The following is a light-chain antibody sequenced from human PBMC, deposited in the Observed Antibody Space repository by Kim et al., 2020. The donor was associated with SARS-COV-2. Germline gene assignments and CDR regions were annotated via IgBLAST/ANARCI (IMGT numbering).Light chain of an antibody. CDR3: QSYDSSNYWV. CDR2: EDN. CDR1: SGSMASNY. J-gene: IGLJ3*02. V-gene: IGLV6-57*03. Sequence: KPVTISCTRSSGSMASNYVQWYQQRPGSAPTTVIYEDNQRPSGVPDRFSGSIDSSSNSASLTISGLKTEDEADYYCQSYDSSNYWVFGGGTQLTV.